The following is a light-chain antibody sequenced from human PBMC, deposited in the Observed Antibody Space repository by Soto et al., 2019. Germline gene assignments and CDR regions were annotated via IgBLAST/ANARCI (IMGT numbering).Light chain of an antibody. V-gene: IGKV1-39*01. CDR2: GAS. J-gene: IGKJ1*01. Sequence: DMQMTQSPPSLSASVGDRVTITCRTSQSISNYLNWYQQKPGKAPKLLIYGASSLQSGVPSRFSGSGSGTDFTLTISSLQPEDFATYYCHQSYITPWTFGQGTKVEIK. CDR3: HQSYITPWT. CDR1: QSISNY.